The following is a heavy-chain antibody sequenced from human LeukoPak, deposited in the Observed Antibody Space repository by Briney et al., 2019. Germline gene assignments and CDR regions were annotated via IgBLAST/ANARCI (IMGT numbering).Heavy chain of an antibody. J-gene: IGHJ4*02. Sequence: ASVKVSCKASGYTFTGYYMHWVRQAPGQGLEWMGWINPNSGGTNYAQKFQGRVTMTRDTSISTAYMELSSLRSEDTAVYYCARYSGYDASYVYWGQGTLVTVSS. CDR2: INPNSGGT. CDR1: GYTFTGYY. V-gene: IGHV1-2*02. D-gene: IGHD5-12*01. CDR3: ARYSGYDASYVY.